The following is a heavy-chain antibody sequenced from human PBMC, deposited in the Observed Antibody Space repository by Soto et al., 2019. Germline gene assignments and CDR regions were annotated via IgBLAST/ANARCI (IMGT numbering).Heavy chain of an antibody. CDR2: IYHSGST. J-gene: IGHJ4*02. CDR3: ARDLLAIVGANASDY. D-gene: IGHD1-26*01. CDR1: GGSISSSNW. V-gene: IGHV4-4*02. Sequence: QVQLQESGPGLVKPSGTLSLTCAVSGGSISSSNWWSWVRQPPGKGLEWIGEIYHSGSTNYNPSLKRRVTISVAKSKTRFSLKLSSVTAADTAVYYCARDLLAIVGANASDYWGQGTLVTVSS.